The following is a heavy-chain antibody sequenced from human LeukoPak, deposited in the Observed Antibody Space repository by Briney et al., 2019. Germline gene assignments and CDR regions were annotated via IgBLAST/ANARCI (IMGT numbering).Heavy chain of an antibody. CDR3: ARDRNPTIFGVVIGYYYMDV. CDR1: GYTFTSYA. CDR2: INTNTGNP. Sequence: ASVKVSCKASGYTFTSYAMNWVRQAPGQGLEWMGWINTNTGNPTYAQGFTGRFVFSLDTSVSTAYLQISSLKAEDTAVYYCARDRNPTIFGVVIGYYYMDVWGKGTTVTVSS. D-gene: IGHD3-3*01. J-gene: IGHJ6*03. V-gene: IGHV7-4-1*02.